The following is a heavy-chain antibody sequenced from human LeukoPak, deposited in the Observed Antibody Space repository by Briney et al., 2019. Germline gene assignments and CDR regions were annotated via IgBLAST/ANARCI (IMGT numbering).Heavy chain of an antibody. Sequence: GGSLRLSCAASGFTFSSYAMSWVRQAPGKGLEWVSGISSCGDSTYYADSVKGRFTISRDNSKNTLYLQMNSLKAEDTAVYYCAKDRYSYGSSHDYWGQGTLVTVSS. J-gene: IGHJ4*02. V-gene: IGHV3-23*01. CDR1: GFTFSSYA. CDR3: AKDRYSYGSSHDY. CDR2: ISSCGDST. D-gene: IGHD5-18*01.